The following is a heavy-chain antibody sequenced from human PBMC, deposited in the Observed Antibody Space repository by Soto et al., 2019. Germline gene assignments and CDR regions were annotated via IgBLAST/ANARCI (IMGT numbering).Heavy chain of an antibody. V-gene: IGHV3-15*01. CDR2: IKSKTDGGTT. D-gene: IGHD3-3*01. J-gene: IGHJ4*02. Sequence: GGSLRLSCAVSGFTFSNAWMSWVRQAPGKGLEWVGRIKSKTDGGTTDYAAPVKGRFTISRDDSKNTLYLQMNSLKTEDTAVYYCTTDNDVLRFLEWRDYWGQGTLVTVSS. CDR3: TTDNDVLRFLEWRDY. CDR1: GFTFSNAW.